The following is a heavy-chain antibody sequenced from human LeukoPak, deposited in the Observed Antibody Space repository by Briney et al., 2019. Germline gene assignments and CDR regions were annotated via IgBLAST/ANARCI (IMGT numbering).Heavy chain of an antibody. CDR1: GFPFSDHE. V-gene: IGHV3-48*03. J-gene: IGHJ3*02. Sequence: GGPLRLSCAASGFPFSDHEMNWARQAPGKGLEWVSYISSSGSDKYYPDSVKGRFTISRDNAKNSLYLQMNSLRAEDTAVYYCARRTSGAFAIWGQETKVPVSS. CDR3: ARRTSGAFAI. CDR2: ISSSGSDK.